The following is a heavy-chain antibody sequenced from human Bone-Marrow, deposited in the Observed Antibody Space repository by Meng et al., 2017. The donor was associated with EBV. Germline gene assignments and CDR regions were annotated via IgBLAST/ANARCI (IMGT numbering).Heavy chain of an antibody. J-gene: IGHJ5*02. D-gene: IGHD6-25*01. CDR2: INHSGST. Sequence: QAPSQQGGAGLFEPSETLSLTCAVYGGSFSGYYWTWIRQPPGKGLEWIGEINHSGSTNYNPSLKGRVTISVDTSKNQFSLKLSSVTAADTAVYYCATQRRDTDWFDPWGQGTLVTVSS. V-gene: IGHV4-34*01. CDR3: ATQRRDTDWFDP. CDR1: GGSFSGYY.